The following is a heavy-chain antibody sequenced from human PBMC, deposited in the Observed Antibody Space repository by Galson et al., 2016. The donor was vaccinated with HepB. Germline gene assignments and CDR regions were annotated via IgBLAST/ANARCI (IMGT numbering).Heavy chain of an antibody. CDR2: IKSKTDGGTT. CDR3: STDQDRWIAVAGRDY. J-gene: IGHJ4*02. D-gene: IGHD6-19*01. V-gene: IGHV3-15*01. CDR1: GFTFTNAW. Sequence: SLRLSCAASGFTFTNAWMSWVRQAPGKGLERVGRIKSKTDGGTTDYAAPVKGRFTISRDDSKNTLYVQMNSLKTEDTAVYYCSTDQDRWIAVAGRDYWGQGTLVTVSS.